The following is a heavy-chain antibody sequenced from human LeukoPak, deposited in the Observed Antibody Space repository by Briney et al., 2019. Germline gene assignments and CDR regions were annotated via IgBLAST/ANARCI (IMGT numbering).Heavy chain of an antibody. CDR1: GYTFTSYD. J-gene: IGHJ6*02. CDR2: MNPNSGNT. D-gene: IGHD5-12*01. Sequence: GASVKVSRKASGYTFTSYDINWVRQATGQGLEWMGWMNPNSGNTGYAQKFQGRVTMTRNTSISTAYMELSSLRSEDTAVYYCARGGGNSAEFYYYYYGMDVWGQGTTVTVSS. CDR3: ARGGGNSAEFYYYYYGMDV. V-gene: IGHV1-8*01.